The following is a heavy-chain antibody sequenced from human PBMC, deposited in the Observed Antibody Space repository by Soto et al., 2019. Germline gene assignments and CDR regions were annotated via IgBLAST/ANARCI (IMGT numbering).Heavy chain of an antibody. CDR1: GFSLSTSGVG. Sequence: ASGPTLVNPTQTLTLTCTFSGFSLSTSGVGVGWIRQPPGKALEWLALIYWNDDKRYSPSLKSRLTITKDTSKNQVVLTMTNMDPVDTATYYCAHSILPYSSRHYYYGMDVWGQGTTVTVSS. CDR2: IYWNDDK. CDR3: AHSILPYSSRHYYYGMDV. J-gene: IGHJ6*02. V-gene: IGHV2-5*01. D-gene: IGHD6-13*01.